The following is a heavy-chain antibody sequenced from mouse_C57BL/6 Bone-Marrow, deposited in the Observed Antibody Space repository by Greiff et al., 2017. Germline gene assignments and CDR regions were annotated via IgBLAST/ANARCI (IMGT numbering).Heavy chain of an antibody. Sequence: QVQLQQSGAELVKPGASVKVSCKASGYTFTSYWMHWVKQRPGQGLEWIGRINPSDSDTNYNQKFKGKATLTVDKSSSTAYMQLSSLTAEDSAVYYCAILPAMDYWGQGTSVTVSS. CDR2: INPSDSDT. J-gene: IGHJ4*01. V-gene: IGHV1-74*01. CDR3: AILPAMDY. CDR1: GYTFTSYW.